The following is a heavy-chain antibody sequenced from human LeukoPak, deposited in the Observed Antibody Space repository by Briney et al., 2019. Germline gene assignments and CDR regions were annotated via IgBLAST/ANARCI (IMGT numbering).Heavy chain of an antibody. V-gene: IGHV1-2*02. CDR3: ARVWDLPFDY. D-gene: IGHD1-26*01. CDR2: ISPNSGDT. CDR1: GYTFTGYY. Sequence: GASVKVSCKASGYTFTGYYIHWVRQAPGQGLEWMGWISPNSGDTNYAQKFQGRVTMTRDMSISTAYMELGRLISDDTAVYYCARVWDLPFDYWGQGTLVTVSS. J-gene: IGHJ4*02.